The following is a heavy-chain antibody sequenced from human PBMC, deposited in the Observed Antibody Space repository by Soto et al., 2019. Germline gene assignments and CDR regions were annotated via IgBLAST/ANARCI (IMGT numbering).Heavy chain of an antibody. V-gene: IGHV3-48*02. J-gene: IGHJ4*02. CDR3: ARFPSGWLFQNFDY. CDR2: ISSSSSTI. Sequence: GGSLRLSCAASGFTFSSYSMNWVRQAPGKGLEWVSYISSSSSTIYYADSVKGRFTISRDNAKNSLYLQMNSLRDEDTAVYYCARFPSGWLFQNFDYWGQGTLVTVSS. CDR1: GFTFSSYS. D-gene: IGHD3-22*01.